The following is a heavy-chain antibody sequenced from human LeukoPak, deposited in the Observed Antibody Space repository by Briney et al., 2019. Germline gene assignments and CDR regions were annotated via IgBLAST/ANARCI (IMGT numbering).Heavy chain of an antibody. CDR2: INGYNGNT. CDR3: ARGSVGGRFDP. V-gene: IGHV1-18*01. Sequence: ASVKVSCKASGYTFTSLHINWLRQAPGQGLEWMGWINGYNGNTHYSQNLQGRVTMTRDTSTNTVYLELRSLRFDDTAVYYCARGSVGGRFDPWGQGTLVTVSS. D-gene: IGHD6-25*01. CDR1: GYTFTSLH. J-gene: IGHJ5*02.